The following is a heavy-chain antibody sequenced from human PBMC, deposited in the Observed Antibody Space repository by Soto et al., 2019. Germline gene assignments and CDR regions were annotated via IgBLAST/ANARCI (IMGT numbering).Heavy chain of an antibody. V-gene: IGHV4-4*02. D-gene: IGHD3-10*01. CDR3: ARTYYYGSGSYEEPYYYYMDV. Sequence: PEETLSLTCAVSSGSISSSNWWSWVRQPPGKGLEWFGEIYHSGSTNYNPSLKSRVTISVDKSKNQFSLKLSSVTAADTAVYYCARTYYYGSGSYEEPYYYYMDVWGKGTTVTVSS. CDR2: IYHSGST. J-gene: IGHJ6*03. CDR1: SGSISSSNW.